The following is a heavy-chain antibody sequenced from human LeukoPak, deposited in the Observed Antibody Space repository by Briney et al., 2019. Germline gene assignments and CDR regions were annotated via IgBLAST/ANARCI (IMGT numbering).Heavy chain of an antibody. CDR2: ISAYNGNT. V-gene: IGHV1-18*01. D-gene: IGHD1-26*01. CDR1: AYTFTTYG. Sequence: ASVNVSFTSSAYTFTTYGISWVRQAPGQGLEWMGWISAYNGNTNYAQKFQGRVTMTTDTSTSTAYMELRSLRSDDTAVYYCAREGKVGATNPWFDPWGQGTLVTVSS. J-gene: IGHJ5*02. CDR3: AREGKVGATNPWFDP.